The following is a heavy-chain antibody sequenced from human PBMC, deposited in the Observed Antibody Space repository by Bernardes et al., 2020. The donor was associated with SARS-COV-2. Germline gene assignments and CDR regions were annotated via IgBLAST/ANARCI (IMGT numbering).Heavy chain of an antibody. CDR1: GCSITSSY. J-gene: IGHJ4*02. V-gene: IGHV4-59*01. Sequence: SETLSLTCTVAGCSITSSYWSLIRQPPGKGLEWIGYFYHIWTTSYNPSLKSRVTISRGTSNTQFSLKLKSVTAADTALYYCARDPGLFFTGSFDSWGPGTLVTVSS. CDR3: ARDPGLFFTGSFDS. CDR2: FYHIWTT.